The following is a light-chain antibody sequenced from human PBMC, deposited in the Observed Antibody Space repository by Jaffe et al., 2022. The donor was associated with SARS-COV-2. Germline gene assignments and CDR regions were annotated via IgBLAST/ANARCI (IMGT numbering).Light chain of an antibody. Sequence: QSVLTQPPSVSGTPGQRVTISCSGGSSNIGRNYVYWYQQFPGTAPKLLIFRNSQRPSGVPDRFSDSRSGTSASLAISGLRSEDEADYYCAAWDASVRGPVFGGGTKLTVL. CDR3: AAWDASVRGPV. CDR1: SSNIGRNY. CDR2: RNS. J-gene: IGLJ3*02. V-gene: IGLV1-47*01.